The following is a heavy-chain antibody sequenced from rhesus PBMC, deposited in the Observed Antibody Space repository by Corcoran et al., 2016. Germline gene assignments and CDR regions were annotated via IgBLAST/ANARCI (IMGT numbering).Heavy chain of an antibody. CDR3: ARQSIAGTYFDV. J-gene: IGHJ5-1*01. V-gene: IGHV4-160*01. D-gene: IGHD1-1-1*01. CDR2: SRSGGST. Sequence: QVQLQQWGEGLVKPSETLSLTCAVYGGSVSGYWWGWIRQPPGKGLGWIGRSRSGGSTNSNPSLKIRVTISIDPSKDQFSLKLSSVTAADTAVYYCARQSIAGTYFDVWGPGVLVTVSS. CDR1: GGSVSGYW.